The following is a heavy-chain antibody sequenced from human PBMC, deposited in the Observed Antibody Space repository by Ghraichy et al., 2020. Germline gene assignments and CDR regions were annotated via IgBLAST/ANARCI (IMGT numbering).Heavy chain of an antibody. CDR3: ARGPHDYGDYERWFDP. Sequence: TLSLTCAVYGGSFSGYYWSWIRQPPGKGLEWIGEINHSGSTNYNPSLKSRVTISVDTSKNQFSLKLSSVTAADTAVYYCARGPHDYGDYERWFDPWGQGTLVTVSS. J-gene: IGHJ5*02. D-gene: IGHD4-17*01. CDR1: GGSFSGYY. CDR2: INHSGST. V-gene: IGHV4-34*01.